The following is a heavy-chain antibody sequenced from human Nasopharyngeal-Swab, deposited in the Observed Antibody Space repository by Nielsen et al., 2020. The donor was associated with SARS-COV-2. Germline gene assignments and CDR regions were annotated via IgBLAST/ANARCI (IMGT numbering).Heavy chain of an antibody. CDR3: AKDNSPFPVHYDFWSGPTYFDY. D-gene: IGHD3-3*01. CDR1: GLTFSSYA. Sequence: GESLKISCAASGLTFSSYAMSWVRQAPGKGLEWVSAISGSGGSTYYADSVKGRFTISRDNSKNTLYLQMNSLRAEDTAVYYCAKDNSPFPVHYDFWSGPTYFDYWGQGTLVTVSS. J-gene: IGHJ4*02. CDR2: ISGSGGST. V-gene: IGHV3-23*01.